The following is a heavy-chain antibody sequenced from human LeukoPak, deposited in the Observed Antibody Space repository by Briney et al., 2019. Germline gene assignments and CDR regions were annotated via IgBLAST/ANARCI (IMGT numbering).Heavy chain of an antibody. CDR1: GYTFTSYG. CDR3: ARYDSSGYYDFYFDY. Sequence: GAPVKVSCKASGYTFTSYGISWVRQAPGQGLEWMGWISAYNGNTNYAQKLQGRVTMTTDTSTSTAYMELRSLRSDDTAVYYCARYDSSGYYDFYFDYWGQGTLVTVSS. D-gene: IGHD3-22*01. V-gene: IGHV1-18*01. J-gene: IGHJ4*02. CDR2: ISAYNGNT.